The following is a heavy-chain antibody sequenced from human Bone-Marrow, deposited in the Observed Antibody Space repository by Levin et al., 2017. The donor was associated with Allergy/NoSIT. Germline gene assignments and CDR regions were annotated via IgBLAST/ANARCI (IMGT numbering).Heavy chain of an antibody. Sequence: SETLSLTCAVPGGSISSNNWWSWVRQPPGKGLEWIGEIYHSGSTNYNPSLKSRVTISVDKSKNQFSLKLSSVTAADTAVYYCARDHGDPYHFDYWGQGTLVTVSS. J-gene: IGHJ4*02. CDR2: IYHSGST. CDR1: GGSISSNNW. CDR3: ARDHGDPYHFDY. D-gene: IGHD4-17*01. V-gene: IGHV4-4*02.